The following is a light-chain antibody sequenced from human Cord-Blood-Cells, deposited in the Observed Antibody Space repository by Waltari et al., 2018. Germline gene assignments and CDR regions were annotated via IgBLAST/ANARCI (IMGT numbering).Light chain of an antibody. Sequence: QSALPQPASVSGSPGQSITISCTGTSSDVGGYNYVSWYQPHPGKAPKLMIYDVSNRPSGVSNRFSGSKSGNTASLTISGLQAEDEADYYCSSYTSSSTLVFGGGTKLTVL. CDR1: SSDVGGYNY. CDR2: DVS. J-gene: IGLJ2*01. V-gene: IGLV2-14*01. CDR3: SSYTSSSTLV.